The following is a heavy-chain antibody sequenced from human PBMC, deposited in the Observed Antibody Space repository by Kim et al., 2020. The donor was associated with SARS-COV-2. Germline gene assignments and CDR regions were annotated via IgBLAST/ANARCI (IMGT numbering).Heavy chain of an antibody. D-gene: IGHD3-10*02. J-gene: IGHJ6*02. V-gene: IGHV4-30-4*01. CDR1: GGSISSGDYY. Sequence: SETLSLTCTVSGGSISSGDYYWSWIRQPPGKGLEWIGYIYYSGSTYYNPSLKSRVTISVDTSKNQFSLKLSSVTAADTAVYYCARDMFSRRECSGSYLGSNYYYYYGMDVWGQGTTVTVSS. CDR3: ARDMFSRRECSGSYLGSNYYYYYGMDV. CDR2: IYYSGST.